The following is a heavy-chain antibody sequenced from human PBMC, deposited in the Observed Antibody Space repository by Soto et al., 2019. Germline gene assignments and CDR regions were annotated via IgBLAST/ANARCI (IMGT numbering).Heavy chain of an antibody. CDR1: GFTFSACA. J-gene: IGHJ6*02. Sequence: SLRLSCAASGFTFSACAMHWVRQAPVTGLEWVVVISYDGSSQNYADSVKGRFTISRDNSKNTLYLQMNSLRDEDMALYYCARGAVTTNYYYYGMDVWGRGTTVTVSS. V-gene: IGHV3-30-3*01. D-gene: IGHD4-17*01. CDR2: ISYDGSSQ. CDR3: ARGAVTTNYYYYGMDV.